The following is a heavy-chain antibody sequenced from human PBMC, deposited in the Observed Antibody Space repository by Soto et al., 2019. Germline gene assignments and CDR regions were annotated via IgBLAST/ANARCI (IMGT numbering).Heavy chain of an antibody. CDR3: ARDYFGPSSYYYYYYGMDV. V-gene: IGHV3-30-3*01. D-gene: IGHD3-10*01. CDR2: ISYDGSNK. J-gene: IGHJ6*02. Sequence: PGGSLRLSCAASGFTFSSYAMHWVRQAPGKGLEWVAVISYDGSNKYYADSVKGRLTISRDNSKNTLYLQMNSLRAEDTAVYYCARDYFGPSSYYYYYYGMDVWGQGTTVTVSS. CDR1: GFTFSSYA.